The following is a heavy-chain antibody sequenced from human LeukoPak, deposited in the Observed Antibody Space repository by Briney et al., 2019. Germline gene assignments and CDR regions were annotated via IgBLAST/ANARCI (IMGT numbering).Heavy chain of an antibody. Sequence: AASVKVSCKASGGTFSSYAISWVRQAPGQGLEWMGGVIPIFGTANYAQKFQGRVTITADESTSTAYMELSSLRSEDTAGYYGARDSPEGRAAAPIPNWFDPWGQGTLVTVSS. CDR2: VIPIFGTA. CDR3: ARDSPEGRAAAPIPNWFDP. J-gene: IGHJ5*02. D-gene: IGHD6-13*01. CDR1: GGTFSSYA. V-gene: IGHV1-69*13.